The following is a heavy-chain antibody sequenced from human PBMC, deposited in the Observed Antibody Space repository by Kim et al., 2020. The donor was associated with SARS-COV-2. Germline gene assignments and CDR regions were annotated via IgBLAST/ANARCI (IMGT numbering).Heavy chain of an antibody. D-gene: IGHD6-13*01. J-gene: IGHJ4*02. V-gene: IGHV4-34*01. CDR3: ARALSSSSWPLRRRPPNY. CDR2: INHSGST. CDR1: GGSFSGYY. Sequence: SETLSLTCAVYGGSFSGYYWSWIRQPPGKGLEWIGEINHSGSTNYNPSLKSRVTISVDTSKNQFSLKLSSVTAADTAVYYCARALSSSSWPLRRRPPNYWGQGTLVTVSS.